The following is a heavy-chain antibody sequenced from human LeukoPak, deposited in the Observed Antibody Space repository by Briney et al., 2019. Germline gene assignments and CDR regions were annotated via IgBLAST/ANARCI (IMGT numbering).Heavy chain of an antibody. V-gene: IGHV3-30*19. CDR1: GFNFNDYG. CDR3: ARGANYDFWSGYITDGYNCFDP. J-gene: IGHJ5*02. Sequence: GGSLRLSCAGSGFNFNDYGIHWVRQAPGKGLEWVALISYDGNNEYFADSVKGRFTISRDNSKNTLYLQMNSLRAEDTAVYYCARGANYDFWSGYITDGYNCFDPWGQGTLVTVSS. D-gene: IGHD3-3*01. CDR2: ISYDGNNE.